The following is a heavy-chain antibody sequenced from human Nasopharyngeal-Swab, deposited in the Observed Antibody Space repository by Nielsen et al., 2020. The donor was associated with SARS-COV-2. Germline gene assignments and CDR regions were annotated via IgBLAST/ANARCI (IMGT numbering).Heavy chain of an antibody. CDR3: ARQVGLLWLGEFSWDYYYMDV. Sequence: SETLSLTCTVSGGSISSSSYYWGWIRQPPGKGLEWIGSIYYSGSTYYNPSLKSRVTISVDTSKNQFSLKLSSVTAADTAVYYCARQVGLLWLGEFSWDYYYMDVWGKGTTVTVSS. J-gene: IGHJ6*03. CDR1: GGSISSSSYY. D-gene: IGHD3-10*01. V-gene: IGHV4-39*01. CDR2: IYYSGST.